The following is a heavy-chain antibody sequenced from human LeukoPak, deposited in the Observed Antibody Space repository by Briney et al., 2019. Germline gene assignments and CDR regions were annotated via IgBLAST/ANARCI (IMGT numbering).Heavy chain of an antibody. V-gene: IGHV4-39*01. CDR3: ARHAGGKQQLVQH. CDR2: IYYSGST. D-gene: IGHD6-13*01. CDR1: GGSISSSSYY. Sequence: PSETLSLTCTVSGGSISSSSYYWGWIRQPPGKGLEWIGSIYYSGSTYYNPSLKSRVTISVDTSKNQFSLKLSSVTAADTAVYYCARHAGGKQQLVQHWGQGTLVTVSS. J-gene: IGHJ1*01.